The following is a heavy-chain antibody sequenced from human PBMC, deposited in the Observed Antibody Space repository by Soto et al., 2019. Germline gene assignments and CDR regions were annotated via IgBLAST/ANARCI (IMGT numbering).Heavy chain of an antibody. CDR1: GGCISSYY. Sequence: PSETLSLTCTVSGGCISSYYWSWIRQPPGKGLEWIGYIYYSGSTNYNPSLKSRVTISVDTSKNQFSLKLSSVTAADTAVYYCARGSARFDPWGQGTLVTGSS. V-gene: IGHV4-59*01. J-gene: IGHJ5*02. CDR3: ARGSARFDP. CDR2: IYYSGST.